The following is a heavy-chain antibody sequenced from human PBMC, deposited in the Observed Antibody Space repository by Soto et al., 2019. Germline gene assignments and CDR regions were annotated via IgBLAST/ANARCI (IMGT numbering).Heavy chain of an antibody. CDR3: ARRPLTTVVTTPSDY. Sequence: PGESLKISCKVSGYIFTNYWINWVRQMPGKGLEWMGRIDPSDSYTDYSPSFQGRVTISADKSISTAYLQWSSLKASDTAIYYCARRPLTTVVTTPSDYWGQGTLVTVSS. CDR1: GYIFTNYW. V-gene: IGHV5-10-1*01. CDR2: IDPSDSYT. D-gene: IGHD4-17*01. J-gene: IGHJ4*02.